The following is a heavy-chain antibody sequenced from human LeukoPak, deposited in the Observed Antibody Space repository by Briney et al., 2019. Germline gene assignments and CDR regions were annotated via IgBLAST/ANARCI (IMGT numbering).Heavy chain of an antibody. CDR2: IIPIFGTA. D-gene: IGHD2-2*01. V-gene: IGHV1-69*13. J-gene: IGHJ4*02. CDR1: GGTFSSYA. CDR3: ASRGGEVDFVPGIDY. Sequence: SVKVSCKASGGTFSSYAISWVRQAPGQGLEWMGGIIPIFGTANYAQKSQGRVTITADESTSTAYTELSSLRSEDTAVYYCASRGGEVDFVPGIDYWGQGTLVIVSS.